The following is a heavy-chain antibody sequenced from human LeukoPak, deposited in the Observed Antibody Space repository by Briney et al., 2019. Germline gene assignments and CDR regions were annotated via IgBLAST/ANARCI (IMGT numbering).Heavy chain of an antibody. CDR2: IYPGDSDT. CDR3: ARRRTILSDRDFDY. D-gene: IGHD3-9*01. J-gene: IGHJ4*02. V-gene: IGHV5-51*04. Sequence: GEPLQISCKGSGYIFSSYWIGWGRQMPGKGLEWMGIIYPGDSDTRYSPSFQGQVTISAAKPISTAYPQWSSLKASDTAMYYCARRRTILSDRDFDYWGQGTLVTVSS. CDR1: GYIFSSYW.